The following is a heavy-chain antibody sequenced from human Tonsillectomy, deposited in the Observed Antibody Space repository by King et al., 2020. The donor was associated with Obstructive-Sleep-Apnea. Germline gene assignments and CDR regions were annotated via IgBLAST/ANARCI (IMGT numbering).Heavy chain of an antibody. Sequence: QLQESGPGLVKPSQTLSLTCTVSGGSINSGDYYWSWIRQHPGKGLEWIGYISYSGSTYYNPSLKSRVAISVDTSKNQFSLKLSSVTAADTAVYYCERYIVVVQADKYYFDYWGQGTLVTVSS. V-gene: IGHV4-31*03. J-gene: IGHJ4*02. CDR1: GGSINSGDYY. CDR2: ISYSGST. CDR3: ERYIVVVQADKYYFDY. D-gene: IGHD2-2*01.